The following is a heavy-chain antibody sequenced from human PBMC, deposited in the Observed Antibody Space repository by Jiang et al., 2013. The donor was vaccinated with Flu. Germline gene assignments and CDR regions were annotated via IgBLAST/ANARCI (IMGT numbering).Heavy chain of an antibody. CDR1: GGTFSSYA. Sequence: VQLVESGAGVKKPGSSVKVSCKASGGTFSSYAFSWVRQAPGQGLEWMGVIMPIFGTANYAQRFQGRVTITADKSTSTAYMELNSLRSEDTAVYYCARVKYSYGNYYYMDVWGKGTTVTVSS. CDR3: ARVKYSYGNYYYMDV. V-gene: IGHV1-69*06. J-gene: IGHJ6*03. CDR2: IMPIFGTA. D-gene: IGHD5-12*01.